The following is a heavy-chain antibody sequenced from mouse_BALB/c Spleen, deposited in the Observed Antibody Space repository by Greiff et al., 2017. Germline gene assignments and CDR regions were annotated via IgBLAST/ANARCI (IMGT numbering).Heavy chain of an antibody. Sequence: VQLQQSGAELAKPGASVKMSCKASGYTFTSYWMHWVKQRPGQGLEWIGYINPSTGYTEYNQKFKDKATLTADKSSSTAYMQLSSLTSEDSAVYYCARFPIYYYGSPWFAYWGQGTLVTVSA. CDR3: ARFPIYYYGSPWFAY. D-gene: IGHD1-1*01. CDR1: GYTFTSYW. CDR2: INPSTGYT. V-gene: IGHV1-7*01. J-gene: IGHJ3*01.